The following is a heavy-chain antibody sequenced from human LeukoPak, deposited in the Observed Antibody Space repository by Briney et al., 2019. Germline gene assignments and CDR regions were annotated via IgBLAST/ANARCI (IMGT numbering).Heavy chain of an antibody. CDR2: IKSDGST. CDR3: ARAPSEIGGYYPEYFRH. J-gene: IGHJ1*01. CDR1: GFTFNTYW. V-gene: IGHV3-74*01. Sequence: PGGSLRLSCAASGFTFNTYWMHWLRQAPGKGLVWVSRIKSDGSTNYADSVKGRFTISRDNAKNTVSLQMNSLRPEDTGVYYCARAPSEIGGYYPEYFRHWGQGTLVTVSS. D-gene: IGHD3-22*01.